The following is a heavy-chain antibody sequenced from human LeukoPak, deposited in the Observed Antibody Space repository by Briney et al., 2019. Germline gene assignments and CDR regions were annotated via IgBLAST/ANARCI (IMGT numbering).Heavy chain of an antibody. V-gene: IGHV3-66*01. Sequence: GGSLRLSCAASGFTVSSNYMSWVRQAPGKGLEWVSVIYSGGSTYYAGSVKGRFTISRDNSKNTLYLQMNSLRAEDTAVYYCARVLVWFGELPLGGMDVWGQGTTVTVSS. D-gene: IGHD3-10*01. CDR1: GFTVSSNY. J-gene: IGHJ6*02. CDR2: IYSGGST. CDR3: ARVLVWFGELPLGGMDV.